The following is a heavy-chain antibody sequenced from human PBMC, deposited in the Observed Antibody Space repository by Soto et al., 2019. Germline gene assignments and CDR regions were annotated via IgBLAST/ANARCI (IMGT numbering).Heavy chain of an antibody. CDR3: VRDSGRGFYFDY. CDR2: IRNRPNSYTT. V-gene: IGHV3-72*01. CDR1: GFTFSDHY. D-gene: IGHD3-10*01. Sequence: HHGGSLRLSCAASGFTFSDHYMDWVRQAPGKGLEWVGRIRNRPNSYTTQYAASVKGRFAVLRDDSENLVYLQMNDLKTEDTAVYYCVRDSGRGFYFDYWGQGAQVTVSS. J-gene: IGHJ4*02.